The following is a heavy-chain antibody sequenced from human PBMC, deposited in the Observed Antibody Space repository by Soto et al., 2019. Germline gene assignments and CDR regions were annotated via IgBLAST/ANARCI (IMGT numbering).Heavy chain of an antibody. V-gene: IGHV1-69*06. Sequence: GASVKVSCKASGGTFSSYAISWVRQAPGQGLEWMGGIIPIFGTANYAQKFQGRVTITADKSTSTAYMELSSLRSEDTAVYYCARDSLVVALYYYYYYGMGVWGQGTTVTVSS. D-gene: IGHD2-15*01. CDR3: ARDSLVVALYYYYYYGMGV. J-gene: IGHJ6*02. CDR2: IIPIFGTA. CDR1: GGTFSSYA.